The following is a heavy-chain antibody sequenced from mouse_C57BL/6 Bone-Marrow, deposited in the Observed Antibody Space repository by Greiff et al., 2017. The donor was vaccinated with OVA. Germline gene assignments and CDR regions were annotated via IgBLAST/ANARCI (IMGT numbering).Heavy chain of an antibody. Sequence: VQLQESDAELVKPGASVKISCKVSGYTFTDHTIHWMKQRPEQGLEWIGYIYPRDGSTKYNEKFKGKATLTADKSSSTAYMQLNSLTSEDSAVYFCARPPHYYGSSHAMDYWGQGTSVTVSS. CDR1: GYTFTDHT. CDR3: ARPPHYYGSSHAMDY. J-gene: IGHJ4*01. V-gene: IGHV1-78*01. D-gene: IGHD1-1*01. CDR2: IYPRDGST.